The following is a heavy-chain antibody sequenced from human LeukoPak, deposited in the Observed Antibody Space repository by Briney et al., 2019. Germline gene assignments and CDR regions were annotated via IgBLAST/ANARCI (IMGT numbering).Heavy chain of an antibody. CDR1: GGSISSYY. CDR2: IYYSGST. Sequence: SETLSLTCTVSGGSISSYYWSWIRQPPGKGLEWIGYIYYSGSTNYNPSLKSRVTISVDTSKNQFSLKLSSVTTADTAVYYCARDGGIAVAGTWWFYPWGQGTLVTVSS. CDR3: ARDGGIAVAGTWWFYP. D-gene: IGHD6-19*01. J-gene: IGHJ5*02. V-gene: IGHV4-59*01.